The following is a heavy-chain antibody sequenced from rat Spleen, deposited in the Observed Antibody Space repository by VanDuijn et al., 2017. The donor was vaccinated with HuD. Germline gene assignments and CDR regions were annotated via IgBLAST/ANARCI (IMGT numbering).Heavy chain of an antibody. D-gene: IGHD1-3*01. CDR3: TRDVYGSYYVMDA. Sequence: QVQLKESGPGLVQPSQTLSLTCTVSGFSLTSYHVSWVRQPPGKSLVWMGTIWAGGGTNYNSAVKFRLSISRDTSKSQVLLKMNSLQTDDTGTYYCTRDVYGSYYVMDAWGQGASVTVSS. J-gene: IGHJ4*01. CDR1: GFSLTSYH. V-gene: IGHV2-15*01. CDR2: IWAGGGT.